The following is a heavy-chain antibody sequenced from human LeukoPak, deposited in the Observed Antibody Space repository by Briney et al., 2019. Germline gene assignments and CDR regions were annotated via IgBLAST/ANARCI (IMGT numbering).Heavy chain of an antibody. CDR2: ISYDGSNK. CDR3: AREKYYYDSSAIFDY. Sequence: GRSLRLSCAASGFTFSSYAMHWVRQAPGKGLEWVAVISYDGSNKYYADSVKDRFTISRDNSKNTLYLQMNSLRAEDTAVYYCAREKYYYDSSAIFDYWGQGTLVTVSS. J-gene: IGHJ4*02. V-gene: IGHV3-30-3*01. CDR1: GFTFSSYA. D-gene: IGHD3-22*01.